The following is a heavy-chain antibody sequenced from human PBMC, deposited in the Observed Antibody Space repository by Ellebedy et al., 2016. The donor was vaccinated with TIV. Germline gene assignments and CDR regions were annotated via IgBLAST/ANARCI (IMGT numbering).Heavy chain of an antibody. CDR3: ASPRTHGRGRVYYYGMDV. CDR2: IIPILGIA. Sequence: AASVKVSCKASGGTFSNYVISWVRQAPGQGLEWMGRIIPILGIANYAQKFQGRVTITADKSTSTAYMELSSLRSEDTAVYYCASPRTHGRGRVYYYGMDVWGQGTTVTVSS. J-gene: IGHJ6*02. V-gene: IGHV1-69*04. D-gene: IGHD3-16*01. CDR1: GGTFSNYV.